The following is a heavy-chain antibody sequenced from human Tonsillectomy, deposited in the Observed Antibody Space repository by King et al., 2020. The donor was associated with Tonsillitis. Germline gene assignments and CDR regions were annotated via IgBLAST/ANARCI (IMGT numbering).Heavy chain of an antibody. CDR1: GFSFSTYS. CDR3: ARGATGGGGAFDI. Sequence: VQLVESGGGLVQSGGSLRLSCAASGFSFSTYSMNWVRQAPGKGLEWLSYISSGSTSKYYADPVKGRFTISRDNANNSLYLQMNSLRAEDTAVYYCARGATGGGGAFDIWGQGTMVTVSS. J-gene: IGHJ3*02. V-gene: IGHV3-48*01. CDR2: ISSGSTSK. D-gene: IGHD5-12*01.